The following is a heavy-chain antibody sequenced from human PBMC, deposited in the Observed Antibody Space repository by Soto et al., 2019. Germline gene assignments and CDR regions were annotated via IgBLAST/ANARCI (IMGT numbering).Heavy chain of an antibody. V-gene: IGHV3-33*01. Sequence: QVQLVESGGGVVQPGRSLRLSCAASGFTFSSYGMHWVRQAPGKGLEWVAVIWYDGSNKYYADSVKGRFTTSRDNSKNPLYLQMNSLRAEDTAVYYCARDRGLRYFYWLSRGYFDYWGQGTLVTVSS. J-gene: IGHJ4*02. D-gene: IGHD3-9*01. CDR2: IWYDGSNK. CDR3: ARDRGLRYFYWLSRGYFDY. CDR1: GFTFSSYG.